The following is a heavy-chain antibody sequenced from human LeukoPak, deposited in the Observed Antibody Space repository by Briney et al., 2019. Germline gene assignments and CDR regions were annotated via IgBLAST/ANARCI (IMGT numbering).Heavy chain of an antibody. CDR2: IYHLGAT. CDR3: ARAFLVGYSPEEYFFDY. Sequence: GSLRLSCAASGFTVSSNYMSWVRQPPGKGLECIGDIYHLGATNYNPSLKSRVTISVDKSKNQFSLKLSSVTAADTAVYYCARAFLVGYSPEEYFFDYWGQGALVTVSS. D-gene: IGHD2-15*01. V-gene: IGHV4-4*02. J-gene: IGHJ4*02. CDR1: GFTVSSNY.